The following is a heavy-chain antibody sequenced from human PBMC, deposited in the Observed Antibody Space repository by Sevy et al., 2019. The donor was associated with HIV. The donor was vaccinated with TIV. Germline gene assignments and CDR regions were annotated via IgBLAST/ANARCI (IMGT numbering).Heavy chain of an antibody. CDR2: NGST. J-gene: IGHJ4*02. V-gene: IGHV4-59*02. Sequence: SETLSLTCTVSGVSVSPYYWAWIRQPPGKGLECVAFNGSTKYNPSLKSRATTSVDTSKNQFSLKLGSVTAADMAIYYCARGGPNQQQLDYFDHWGQGTLVTVSS. D-gene: IGHD1-1*01. CDR3: ARGGPNQQQLDYFDH. CDR1: GVSVSPYY.